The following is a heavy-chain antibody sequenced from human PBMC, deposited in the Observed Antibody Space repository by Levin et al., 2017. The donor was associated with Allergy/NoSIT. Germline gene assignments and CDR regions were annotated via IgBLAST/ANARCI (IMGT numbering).Heavy chain of an antibody. D-gene: IGHD5-18*01. Sequence: GGSLRLSCTASGFSFGDYHMSWFRQAPGKGLEWVGFIRSKSFGGTTEYAASVKGRFNISRDDSRSIAYLQMDSMKSEDTAVYYCTRGGFSYGLWGQGTLVTVSS. CDR3: TRGGFSYGL. CDR1: GFSFGDYH. J-gene: IGHJ4*02. CDR2: IRSKSFGGTT. V-gene: IGHV3-49*03.